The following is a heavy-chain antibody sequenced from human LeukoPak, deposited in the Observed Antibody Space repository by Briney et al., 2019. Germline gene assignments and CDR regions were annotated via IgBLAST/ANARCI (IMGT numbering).Heavy chain of an antibody. CDR1: GFTFSSYG. Sequence: PGGSLRLSCAASGFTFSSYGMLWVRQAPGKGLEWVAFIRYDGNNAFYVDSVKGRFTISRDNSKNTLYLQMNSLRAEDTAVYYCAKGGDGYNYGSYFDYWGQGTLVTVSS. J-gene: IGHJ4*02. CDR2: IRYDGNNA. D-gene: IGHD5-24*01. V-gene: IGHV3-30*02. CDR3: AKGGDGYNYGSYFDY.